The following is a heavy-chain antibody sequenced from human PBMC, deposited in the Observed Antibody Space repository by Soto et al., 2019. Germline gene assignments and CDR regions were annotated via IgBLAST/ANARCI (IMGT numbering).Heavy chain of an antibody. CDR2: INWDGGNK. D-gene: IGHD3-10*01. Sequence: EVQLVESGGGLVQPGRSLRLSCAASGFTFDDFAMHWVRQVPGKGLEWVSVINWDGGNKVDADSVTGRFTISRDNANNSVYLQMNSLRAEDTAFYYCAKGIAAGTVYYFDYWGQGILVTVSS. CDR1: GFTFDDFA. CDR3: AKGIAAGTVYYFDY. J-gene: IGHJ4*02. V-gene: IGHV3-9*01.